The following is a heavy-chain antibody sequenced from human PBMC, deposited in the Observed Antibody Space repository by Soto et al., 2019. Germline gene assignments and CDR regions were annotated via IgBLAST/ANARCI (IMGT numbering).Heavy chain of an antibody. Sequence: QVQLVQSGAEVKKPGASVKVSCKASGYTCSTYDINWVRQAPGQGLEWMGWMNPNSGDTGYAQKFLGRVTMTRDSSIRTVYMELSSLSSEHTAVYYSARVNYYGSGSYEDFFSYYGLDLWGQGTTVTVSS. CDR1: GYTCSTYD. CDR2: MNPNSGDT. V-gene: IGHV1-8*01. J-gene: IGHJ6*02. CDR3: ARVNYYGSGSYEDFFSYYGLDL. D-gene: IGHD3-10*01.